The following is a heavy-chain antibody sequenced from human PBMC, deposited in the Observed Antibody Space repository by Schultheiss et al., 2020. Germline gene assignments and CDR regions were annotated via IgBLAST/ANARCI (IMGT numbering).Heavy chain of an antibody. J-gene: IGHJ4*02. Sequence: ASVKVSCKASGYTFTSYYMHWVRQATGQGLEWMGWMNPNSGNTGYAQKFQGRVTMTRNTSISTAYMELSSLRSEDTAVYYCARTKEIPSPYYFDYWGQGNLGTVAS. D-gene: IGHD5-24*01. V-gene: IGHV1-8*02. CDR3: ARTKEIPSPYYFDY. CDR2: MNPNSGNT. CDR1: GYTFTSYY.